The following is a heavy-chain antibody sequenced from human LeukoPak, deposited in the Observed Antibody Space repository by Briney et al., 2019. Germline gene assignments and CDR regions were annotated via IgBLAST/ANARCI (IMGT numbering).Heavy chain of an antibody. Sequence: GGSLRLSCAASGFTFSSYSMNWVRQAPGKGLEWVSSISSGSSYIYYADSVRGRLTISRDNAKNSLFLLMSSLRAEDTAVYYCAIGDYSNYVGDYWGQGTLVTVSS. CDR3: AIGDYSNYVGDY. D-gene: IGHD4-11*01. CDR2: ISSGSSYI. V-gene: IGHV3-21*01. J-gene: IGHJ4*02. CDR1: GFTFSSYS.